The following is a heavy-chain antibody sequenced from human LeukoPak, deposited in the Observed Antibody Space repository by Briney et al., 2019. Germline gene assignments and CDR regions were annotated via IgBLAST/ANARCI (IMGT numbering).Heavy chain of an antibody. Sequence: GGSLRLSCAASGFTFSSYLLGWVRQAPGKGLEWVANIKNVGSEKYYVDSVKGRLTISRDNAKNSLYLQMNSLRAEDTAVYYCARGRYCSDISCRYFDYWGQGTLVTVSS. CDR3: ARGRYCSDISCRYFDY. CDR2: IKNVGSEK. CDR1: GFTFSSYL. D-gene: IGHD2-2*01. J-gene: IGHJ4*02. V-gene: IGHV3-7*01.